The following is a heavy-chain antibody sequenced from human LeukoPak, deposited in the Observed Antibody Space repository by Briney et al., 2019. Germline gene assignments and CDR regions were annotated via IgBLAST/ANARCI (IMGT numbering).Heavy chain of an antibody. Sequence: GASVKVSCKASGYTFTSYGISWVRQAPGQGLEWMGWISAYNGNTNYAQKLQGRVTMTTDTSTSTAYMELRSLRSDDTAVYYCARDQEGSYYDFWSGSYYLDYWGQGTLVTVSS. V-gene: IGHV1-18*01. D-gene: IGHD3-3*01. CDR1: GYTFTSYG. CDR3: ARDQEGSYYDFWSGSYYLDY. CDR2: ISAYNGNT. J-gene: IGHJ4*02.